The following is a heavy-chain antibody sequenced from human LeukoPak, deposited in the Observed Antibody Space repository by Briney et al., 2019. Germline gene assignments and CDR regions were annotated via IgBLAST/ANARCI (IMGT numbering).Heavy chain of an antibody. D-gene: IGHD3-16*02. V-gene: IGHV3-53*01. CDR2: IYSGGST. Sequence: GGSLRLSCAASGFTVSSNYMSWVRQAPGKGLEWVSVIYSGGSTHYADSVKGRFTISRDNSKNTLYLQMNSLRAEDTAVYYCARDRRTGRLGELSLDPCFDYWGQGTLVTVSS. J-gene: IGHJ4*02. CDR3: ARDRRTGRLGELSLDPCFDY. CDR1: GFTVSSNY.